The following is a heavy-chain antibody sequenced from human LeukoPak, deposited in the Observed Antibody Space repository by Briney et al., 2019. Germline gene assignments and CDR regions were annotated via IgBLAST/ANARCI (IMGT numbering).Heavy chain of an antibody. V-gene: IGHV1-2*02. D-gene: IGHD2-15*01. J-gene: IGHJ4*02. CDR3: ARDRGYCSGGSCQNFDY. Sequence: GASVKVSCKAYGYTFSGYYMHWVRQAPGQGLEWMGWINPNSGGTNYAQKFQGRVTMTRDTSISTAYMELSRLRSDDTAVYYCARDRGYCSGGSCQNFDYWGQGTLATVSS. CDR2: INPNSGGT. CDR1: GYTFSGYY.